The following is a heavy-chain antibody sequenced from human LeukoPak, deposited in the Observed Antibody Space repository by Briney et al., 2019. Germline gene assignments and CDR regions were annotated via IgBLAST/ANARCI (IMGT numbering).Heavy chain of an antibody. CDR3: ARFTYYYDSSGYYTDAFDI. J-gene: IGHJ3*02. CDR1: GYTFTSYG. Sequence: ASVKVSCKASGYTFTSYGISWVRQAPGQGLEWMGWISAYNGNTNYAQKLQARVTMTTDTSTSTAYMELRSLRSDDTAVYYCARFTYYYDSSGYYTDAFDIWGQGTMVTVSS. D-gene: IGHD3-22*01. CDR2: ISAYNGNT. V-gene: IGHV1-18*01.